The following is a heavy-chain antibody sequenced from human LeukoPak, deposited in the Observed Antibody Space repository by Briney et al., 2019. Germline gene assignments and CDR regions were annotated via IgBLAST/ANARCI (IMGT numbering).Heavy chain of an antibody. CDR1: GGSFSGYY. Sequence: KPSETLSLTCAVYGGSFSGYYWSWIRQPPGKGLEWIGEINHSGSTNYNPSLKSRVTISVDTSKNQFSLKLSSVTAADTAVYYCARVLDRYYDSSGYVDYWGQGTLVTVSS. CDR2: INHSGST. J-gene: IGHJ4*02. CDR3: ARVLDRYYDSSGYVDY. V-gene: IGHV4-34*01. D-gene: IGHD3-22*01.